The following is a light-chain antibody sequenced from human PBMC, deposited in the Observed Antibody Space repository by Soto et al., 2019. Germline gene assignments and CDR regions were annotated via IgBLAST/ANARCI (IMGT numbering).Light chain of an antibody. CDR1: SSDVGSYNL. CDR2: EVT. V-gene: IGLV2-23*02. Sequence: SALTQPASVSVSPGQSITISCTGTSSDVGSYNLVSWYQQHPGKAPKLMIYEVTRRPSGVSNRFSGSKSDNTASLTISGLQAEDEAEYYCCSFAGSSYVFGTGTKVTVL. CDR3: CSFAGSSYV. J-gene: IGLJ1*01.